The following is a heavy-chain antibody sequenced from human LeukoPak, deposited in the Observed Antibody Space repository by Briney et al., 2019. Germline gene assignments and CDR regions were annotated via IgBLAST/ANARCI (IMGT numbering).Heavy chain of an antibody. CDR1: GFTFSSYA. CDR3: AKDPLSGYYFFDS. J-gene: IGHJ4*02. Sequence: GGSPRLSCAASGFTFSSYAMSWVRQAPGKGLEWVSTISYSGGSTYYADSVKGRFTISRDNSKNTLYLQMNSLRAEDTAVYYCAKDPLSGYYFFDSWGQGTLVTVSS. D-gene: IGHD3-22*01. CDR2: ISYSGGST. V-gene: IGHV3-23*01.